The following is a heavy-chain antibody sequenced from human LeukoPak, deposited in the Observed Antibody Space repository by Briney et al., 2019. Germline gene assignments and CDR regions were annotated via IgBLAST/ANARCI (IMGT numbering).Heavy chain of an antibody. V-gene: IGHV3-21*01. CDR1: GFTFSSYS. D-gene: IGHD3-3*01. J-gene: IGHJ4*02. CDR2: ISSSSSYI. CDR3: ARDRFWSGYYAKQDFDY. Sequence: PGGSLRLSCAASGFTFSSYSMNWVRQAPGKGLEWVSSISSSSSYIYYADSVKGRFTISRDNAKNSLYLQMNSLRAEDTAVYYCARDRFWSGYYAKQDFDYWGQGTLVTVSS.